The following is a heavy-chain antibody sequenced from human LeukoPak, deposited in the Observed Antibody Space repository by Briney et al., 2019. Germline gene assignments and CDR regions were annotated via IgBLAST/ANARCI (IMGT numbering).Heavy chain of an antibody. V-gene: IGHV4-39*07. CDR1: GASVSGSNYY. J-gene: IGHJ3*02. Sequence: PSETLSLTCAVSGASVSGSNYYWTWIRQPPGKGLEWIGEIDDSGSSNYNPSLKSRITMSVDTSENQISLKLSSVTAADTAVYYCARGGRITLFGVVIMRAFDIWGQGTMVTVSS. CDR3: ARGGRITLFGVVIMRAFDI. CDR2: IDDSGSS. D-gene: IGHD3-3*01.